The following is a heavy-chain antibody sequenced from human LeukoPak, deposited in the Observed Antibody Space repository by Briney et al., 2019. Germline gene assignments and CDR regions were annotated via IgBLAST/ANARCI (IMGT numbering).Heavy chain of an antibody. CDR3: ARGSPRIAAAGTGRRDWLDP. CDR1: GGSISSGGYS. J-gene: IGHJ5*02. D-gene: IGHD6-13*01. V-gene: IGHV4-30-2*01. CDR2: IYHSGST. Sequence: TSQTLSLTCAVSGGSISSGGYSWSWIRQPPGKGLEWIGYIYHSGSTYYNPSLKSRVTISVDRSKYQFSLKLSSVTAADTAVYYCARGSPRIAAAGTGRRDWLDPWGQGTLVTVSS.